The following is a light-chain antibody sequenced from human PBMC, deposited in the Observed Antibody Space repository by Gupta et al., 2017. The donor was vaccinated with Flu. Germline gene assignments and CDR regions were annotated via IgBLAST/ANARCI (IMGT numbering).Light chain of an antibody. Sequence: IIMTQSPATLSVSPGERATLSCRASQSVSSDLAWYQQKPGQAPRLLIFGASTRATGIPGRFSGSGDGTDFTLTITNRQSEDFGVYYCQQQHGGHPSYTFGQGTKLEI. J-gene: IGKJ2*01. V-gene: IGKV3D-15*01. CDR1: QSVSSD. CDR3: QQQHGGHPSYT. CDR2: GAS.